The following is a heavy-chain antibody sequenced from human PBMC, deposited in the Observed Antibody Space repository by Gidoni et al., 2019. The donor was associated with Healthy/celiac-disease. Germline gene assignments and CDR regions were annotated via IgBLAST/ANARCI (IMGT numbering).Heavy chain of an antibody. CDR2: ISSSSSTI. CDR1: GPTHRSQS. J-gene: IGHJ4*02. V-gene: IGHV3-48*01. CDR3: AREVKRGYSGYDFPIDY. D-gene: IGHD5-12*01. Sequence: EARPVEPGGGLLQPGGPRSLSCAASGPTHRSQSMNWVRQAPWKGLEWFSYISSSSSTIYYADSVKGRFTISRDNAKNSLYLQMNSLRAEDTAVYYCAREVKRGYSGYDFPIDYWGQGTLVTVSS.